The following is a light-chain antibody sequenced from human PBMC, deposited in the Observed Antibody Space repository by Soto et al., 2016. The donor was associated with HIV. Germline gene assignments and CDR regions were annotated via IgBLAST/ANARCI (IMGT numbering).Light chain of an antibody. CDR3: QQYDDYPYT. J-gene: IGKJ2*01. V-gene: IGKV1-9*01. CDR2: KAS. CDR1: QGINSY. Sequence: DIQLTQSPSFLSTSVGDRVSITCRASQGINSYLAWYQQKPGKAPKLLMSKASVLETGVPSRFSGSGSGTEFTLTISSLQPEDFATYYCQQYDDYPYTFGQGTKLEIK.